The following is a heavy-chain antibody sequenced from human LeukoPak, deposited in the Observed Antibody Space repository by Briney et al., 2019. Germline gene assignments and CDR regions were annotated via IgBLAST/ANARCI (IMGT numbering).Heavy chain of an antibody. CDR1: GFTFSSYW. CDR3: ARGGNSIDSSGYPRWFDP. V-gene: IGHV3-48*04. D-gene: IGHD3-22*01. CDR2: ISPNSGSTI. Sequence: GGSLRRSCAASGFTFSSYWMSWVRQAPGKGLEWVADISPNSGSTIYYADSVKGRFTISRDNAKNSLYLQMNSLRAGDTAVYYCARGGNSIDSSGYPRWFDPWGQGTLVTVSS. J-gene: IGHJ5*02.